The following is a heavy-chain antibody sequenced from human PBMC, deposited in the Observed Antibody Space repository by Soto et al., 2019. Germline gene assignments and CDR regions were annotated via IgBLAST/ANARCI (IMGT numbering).Heavy chain of an antibody. CDR1: GYTFTSYG. CDR2: ISAYNGNT. V-gene: IGHV1-18*01. D-gene: IGHD3-3*01. J-gene: IGHJ4*02. CDR3: ARDRGIRFSISFAHATLDY. Sequence: ASVKVSCKASGYTFTSYGISWVRQAPGQGLEWMGWISAYNGNTNYAQKLQGRVTMTTDTSTSTAYMELRSLRSDDTAVYYCARDRGIRFSISFAHATLDYWGQGTLVTVSS.